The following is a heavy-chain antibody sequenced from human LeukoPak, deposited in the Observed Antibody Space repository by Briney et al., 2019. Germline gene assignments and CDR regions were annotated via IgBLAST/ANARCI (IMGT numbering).Heavy chain of an antibody. CDR2: ISSSSSYI. CDR3: ARAFGWFTFDY. D-gene: IGHD3-9*01. Sequence: GGSLRLSCAASGFTFSSYSVNWVRQAPGKGLEWVSSISSSSSYIYYADSVKGRFTISRDNAKNSLYLQMNSLRAEDTAMYYCARAFGWFTFDYWGQGTLVTVSS. V-gene: IGHV3-21*01. J-gene: IGHJ4*02. CDR1: GFTFSSYS.